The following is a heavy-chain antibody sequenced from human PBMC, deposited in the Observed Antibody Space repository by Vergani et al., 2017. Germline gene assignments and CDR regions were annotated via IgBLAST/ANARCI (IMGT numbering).Heavy chain of an antibody. V-gene: IGHV4-28*01. J-gene: IGHJ3*02. Sequence: QVQLQQWGAGLLKPSDTLSLTCAVSGYSISSSNWWGWIRQPPGKGLEWIGYIFYSGSTYYNPSLKSRVTMSVDTSKTQFSLKLSSVTAVDTAVYYCAHSSGSYPAFDIGGQGTMVTVSS. CDR2: IFYSGST. D-gene: IGHD1-26*01. CDR1: GYSISSSNW. CDR3: AHSSGSYPAFDI.